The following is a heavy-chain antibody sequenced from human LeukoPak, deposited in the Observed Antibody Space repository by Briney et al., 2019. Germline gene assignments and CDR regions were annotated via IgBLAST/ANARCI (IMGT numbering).Heavy chain of an antibody. Sequence: GGSLRLSCAASGFTFSSYEMNWVRQAPGKGLEWVSYISSSGSTIYYADSVKRRFTISRDNAKNSLYLQMNSLRVEDTAMYYCARDGLRRPPTPYCGGDCPLDYWGQGTLVSVSS. CDR3: ARDGLRRPPTPYCGGDCPLDY. CDR2: ISSSGSTI. CDR1: GFTFSSYE. D-gene: IGHD2-21*02. V-gene: IGHV3-48*03. J-gene: IGHJ4*02.